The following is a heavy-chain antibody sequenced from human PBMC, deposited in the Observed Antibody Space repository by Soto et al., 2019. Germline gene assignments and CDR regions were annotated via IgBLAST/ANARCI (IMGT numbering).Heavy chain of an antibody. CDR1: GGSISSSSYY. J-gene: IGHJ5*02. CDR3: AREGTVVATPATWFDP. CDR2: IYYSGST. V-gene: IGHV4-39*02. Sequence: SETLSLTCTVSGGSISSSSYYWGWIRQPPGKGLEWIGSIYYSGSTYYNPSLKSRVTISVDTSKNQFSLKLSSVTAADTAVYYCAREGTVVATPATWFDPWGQGTLVTVSS. D-gene: IGHD2-15*01.